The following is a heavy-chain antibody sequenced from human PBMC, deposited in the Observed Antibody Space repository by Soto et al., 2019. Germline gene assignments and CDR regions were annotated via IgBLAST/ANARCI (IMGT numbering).Heavy chain of an antibody. CDR1: GFTFSSYD. J-gene: IGHJ3*02. CDR2: IGTAGDT. Sequence: EVQLVESGGGLVQPGGSLRLSCAASGFTFSSYDMHWVRQATGKGLEWVSAIGTAGDTYYPGSVKGRFTISRENAKNSLYIQMNSMRAGDTAVYYCARYCSGGSCSYDAFDIWGQGTMVTVSS. D-gene: IGHD2-15*01. CDR3: ARYCSGGSCSYDAFDI. V-gene: IGHV3-13*01.